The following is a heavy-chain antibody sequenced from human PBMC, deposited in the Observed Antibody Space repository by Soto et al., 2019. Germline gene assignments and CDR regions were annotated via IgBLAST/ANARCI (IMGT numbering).Heavy chain of an antibody. CDR3: ARGRYCLTGRCFPNWFDS. Sequence: LTLSLTCSVSGDSISTVDYFWAWIRQPPGQALEYIGYIYKSATTYYNPSFESRVAISLDTSKSQFSLTVTSVTAADTAVYFCARGRYCLTGRCFPNWFDSWGQGTLVTVSS. CDR2: IYKSATT. D-gene: IGHD2-15*01. J-gene: IGHJ5*01. V-gene: IGHV4-30-4*01. CDR1: GDSISTVDYF.